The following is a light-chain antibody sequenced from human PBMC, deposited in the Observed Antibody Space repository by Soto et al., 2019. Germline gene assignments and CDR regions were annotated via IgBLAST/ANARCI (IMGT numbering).Light chain of an antibody. CDR2: GAS. CDR3: QQYGSSPLT. J-gene: IGKJ4*01. CDR1: QSVSSSY. V-gene: IGKV3-20*01. Sequence: EIVLTQSPDTLSLSPGERATLSCRASQSVSSSYLAWYQQKPGQAPRLLIYGASSRATGIPDRFSGSGSGTDFTLPISRLEPEDFAVYYCQQYGSSPLTFGGGTKVEIK.